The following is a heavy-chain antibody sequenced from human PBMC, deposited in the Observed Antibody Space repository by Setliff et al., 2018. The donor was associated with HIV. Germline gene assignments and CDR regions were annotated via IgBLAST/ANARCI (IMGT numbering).Heavy chain of an antibody. J-gene: IGHJ5*02. Sequence: GGSLRLSCAASGFTFTGYWMHWVRQAPGKGLLWVSRINTDGSSTTYAGSVKGRFTISRDNAKNMVYLQMNSLRVEDTAVYYCGRGISARPGAPGNWFDPWGQGTLVTVSS. CDR2: INTDGSST. D-gene: IGHD6-6*01. CDR3: GRGISARPGAPGNWFDP. CDR1: GFTFTGYW. V-gene: IGHV3-74*01.